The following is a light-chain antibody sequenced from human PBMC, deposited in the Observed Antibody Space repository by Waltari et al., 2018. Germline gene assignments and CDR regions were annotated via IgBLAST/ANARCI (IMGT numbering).Light chain of an antibody. CDR2: SDN. V-gene: IGLV1-40*01. CDR3: QSYDNSLSVY. CDR1: SSDIGAGHD. J-gene: IGLJ1*01. Sequence: SLLTQPPSVSGAPGQSVTISCTGTSSDIGAGHDVHWYQHLPGTVPRLLIFSDNNRPSGVPDRFSGSKSGTSASLAITGLQPEDEADYYCQSYDNSLSVYFGTGTQVTVL.